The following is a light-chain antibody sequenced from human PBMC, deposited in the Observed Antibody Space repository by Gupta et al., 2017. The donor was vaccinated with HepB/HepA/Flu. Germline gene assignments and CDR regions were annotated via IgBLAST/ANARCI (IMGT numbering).Light chain of an antibody. Sequence: QSVLTQPPSASGTPGQRVTTSCSGSSSNIGSNTVNWYQQLPGTAPKLLIYSNNQRPSWVPDRFSGSKSGTSASLAISGLQSEDEADYYCAAWDDSLNGYVFGTGTKVTVL. CDR3: AAWDDSLNGYV. CDR1: SSNIGSNT. CDR2: SNN. V-gene: IGLV1-44*01. J-gene: IGLJ1*01.